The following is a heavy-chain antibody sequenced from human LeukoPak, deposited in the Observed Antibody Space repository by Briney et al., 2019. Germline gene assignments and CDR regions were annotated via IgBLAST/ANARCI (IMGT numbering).Heavy chain of an antibody. J-gene: IGHJ5*02. D-gene: IGHD6-13*01. CDR3: AGDTHSSNWYDH. CDR1: GFTVSSIY. Sequence: SGGSLRLSCAVSGFTVSSIYMSWVRQAPGKGLEWVSFIYNDGNTYYADSMKGRFSISRDSSRNTLYLQMNSLRVEDMAVYYCAGDTHSSNWYDHWGQGTLVTVSS. CDR2: IYNDGNT. V-gene: IGHV3-53*01.